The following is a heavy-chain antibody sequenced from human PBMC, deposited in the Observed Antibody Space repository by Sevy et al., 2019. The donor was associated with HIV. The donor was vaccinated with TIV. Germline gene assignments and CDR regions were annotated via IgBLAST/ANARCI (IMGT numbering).Heavy chain of an antibody. Sequence: GGSLRLSCAASGFTFDDYDMHWVRQAPGKGLEWVSLISWDGGSTYYADSVKGRFTISRDNSKNSLYLQMNSLRAEDTALYYCAKDAGELAVAGLFDYWGQGTLVTVSS. V-gene: IGHV3-43D*03. CDR2: ISWDGGST. J-gene: IGHJ4*02. CDR3: AKDAGELAVAGLFDY. D-gene: IGHD6-19*01. CDR1: GFTFDDYD.